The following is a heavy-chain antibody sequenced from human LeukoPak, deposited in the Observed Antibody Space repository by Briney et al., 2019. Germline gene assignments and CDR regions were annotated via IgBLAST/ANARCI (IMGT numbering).Heavy chain of an antibody. CDR1: GGSISSYY. Sequence: SETLSLTCTVSGGSISSYYWSWIRQPAGKGLEWIGRIYTSGSTNYNPSLKSRVTMSVDTSKNQFSLKLSSVTAADTAVYYCARQGTVTTYNWFDPWGQGTLVTVSS. CDR3: ARQGTVTTYNWFDP. CDR2: IYTSGST. J-gene: IGHJ5*02. V-gene: IGHV4-4*07. D-gene: IGHD4-17*01.